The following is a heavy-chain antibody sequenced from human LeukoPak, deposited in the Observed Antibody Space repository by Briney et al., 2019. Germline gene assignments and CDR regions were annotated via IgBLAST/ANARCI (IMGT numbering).Heavy chain of an antibody. V-gene: IGHV4-31*03. CDR3: AREMSLTADGGPFDS. D-gene: IGHD2-21*02. J-gene: IGHJ4*02. Sequence: PSQTLSLTCTVSGGSISSAGYYWSWIRQHPGKGLEWIGYMYYSGSSYHSPSLKSRITISVNTSKNQFSLKLSSVTVADTAVYYCAREMSLTADGGPFDSWGQGTLVTVSS. CDR2: MYYSGSS. CDR1: GGSISSAGYY.